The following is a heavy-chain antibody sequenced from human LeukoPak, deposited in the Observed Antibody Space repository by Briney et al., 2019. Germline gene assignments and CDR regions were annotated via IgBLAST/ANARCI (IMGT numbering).Heavy chain of an antibody. Sequence: GGSLRLSCTASGFTFSSYSMSWVRQAPGKGLEWVANIKQDGSEKYYVDSVKGRFTISRDNAKNSLYLQMNSLRAEDTAVYYCARERGFDYDSGSYYKGVEYWGQGTLVTVSS. CDR1: GFTFSSYS. CDR3: ARERGFDYDSGSYYKGVEY. CDR2: IKQDGSEK. V-gene: IGHV3-7*01. D-gene: IGHD3-10*01. J-gene: IGHJ4*02.